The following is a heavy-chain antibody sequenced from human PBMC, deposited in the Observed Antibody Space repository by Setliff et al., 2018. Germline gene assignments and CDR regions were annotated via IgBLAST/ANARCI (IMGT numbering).Heavy chain of an antibody. V-gene: IGHV4-38-2*02. J-gene: IGHJ6*03. D-gene: IGHD3-10*01. CDR3: ARDNRARHYMDV. CDR2: ILFSGDT. CDR1: GYSISSGFS. Sequence: ETLSLTCAVSGYSISSGFSWVWIRQSPGKGLEWIGRILFSGDTYYNPSLNSRVTISADTSKNQFSLNLSSVTAADTAVYYCARDNRARHYMDVWGKGTTVTVSS.